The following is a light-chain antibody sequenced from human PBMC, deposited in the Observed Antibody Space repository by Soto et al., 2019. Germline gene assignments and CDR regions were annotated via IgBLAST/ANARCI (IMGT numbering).Light chain of an antibody. CDR2: DAS. CDR1: QSVSSSY. V-gene: IGKV3D-15*01. CDR3: QQYNNWPSVT. J-gene: IGKJ5*01. Sequence: EIVLTQSPVTLSLSPGERATLSCRASQSVSSSYLAWYQQKPGQAPRLXIYDASTRATGIPARFSGSGSGTEFTLTISSLQSEDFAVYYCQQYNNWPSVTFGQGTRLEIK.